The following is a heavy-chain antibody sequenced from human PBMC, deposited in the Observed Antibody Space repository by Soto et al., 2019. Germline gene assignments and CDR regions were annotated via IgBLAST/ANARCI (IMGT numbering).Heavy chain of an antibody. J-gene: IGHJ4*02. D-gene: IGHD2-15*01. CDR1: GFTFSSYD. Sequence: PGGSLRPSCAASGFTFSSYDMHWVRQATGKGKEWVSAIGTAGDTYYPGSVKGRFTISRENAKNSLYLQMNSLRAGDTAVYYCAREGYCNGGSCYDYWGLGTLVTVSS. CDR3: AREGYCNGGSCYDY. V-gene: IGHV3-13*01. CDR2: IGTAGDT.